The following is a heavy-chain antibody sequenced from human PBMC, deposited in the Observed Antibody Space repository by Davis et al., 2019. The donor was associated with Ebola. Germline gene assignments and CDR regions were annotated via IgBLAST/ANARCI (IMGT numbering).Heavy chain of an antibody. Sequence: KVSCKASGYSFTNYWIGWVRQMPGKGLEWMGIIWPGDSDTRYSPSFQGQVTISADKSTSTAYLQWSSLKASDTAMYYCARSAGLAAAGNSDYWGQGTLVTVSS. J-gene: IGHJ4*02. CDR3: ARSAGLAAAGNSDY. CDR2: IWPGDSDT. D-gene: IGHD6-13*01. V-gene: IGHV5-51*01. CDR1: GYSFTNYW.